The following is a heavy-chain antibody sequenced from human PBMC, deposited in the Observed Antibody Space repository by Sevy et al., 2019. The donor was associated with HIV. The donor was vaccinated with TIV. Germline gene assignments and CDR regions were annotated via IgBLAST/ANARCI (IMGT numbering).Heavy chain of an antibody. D-gene: IGHD3-3*02. CDR3: ARGMSAFHFFD. V-gene: IGHV1-46*01. Sequence: ASVKVSCKASGYVFTSYYINWVRQAPGQGLEWMGTINPSSGSTSYSQKIQGRVTMTRDTSTSTVYMELNSLRSDDTAKYYCARGMSAFHFFDWGQGTLVTVSS. CDR2: INPSSGST. CDR1: GYVFTSYY. J-gene: IGHJ1*01.